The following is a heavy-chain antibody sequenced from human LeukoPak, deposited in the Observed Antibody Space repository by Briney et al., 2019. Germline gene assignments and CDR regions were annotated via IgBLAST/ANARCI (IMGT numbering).Heavy chain of an antibody. CDR2: VYHDGRT. CDR1: GYSISSGYY. D-gene: IGHD6-13*01. V-gene: IGHV4-38-2*02. Sequence: SETLSLTCTVSGYSISSGYYWAWLRQSPGKGLEWIGNVYHDGRTYYNPSLKSRVTISVDTSTNQFSLKLSSVTATDTALYYCARGYSSSWYYNWFDPWGQGTLVTVSS. J-gene: IGHJ5*02. CDR3: ARGYSSSWYYNWFDP.